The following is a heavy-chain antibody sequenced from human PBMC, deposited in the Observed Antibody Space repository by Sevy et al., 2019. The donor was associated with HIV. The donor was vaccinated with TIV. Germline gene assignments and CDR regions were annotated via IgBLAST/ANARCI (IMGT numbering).Heavy chain of an antibody. J-gene: IGHJ6*02. Sequence: ASVKVYCKASGYTFTSYGICWVRQAPGQGLEWMGWISAYNGNTNYAQKLQGRVTMTTDTSTSTAYMELRSLRSDDTAVYYCARDPGLTMVRGGYYYYYYGIDVWGQGTTVTVSS. D-gene: IGHD3-10*01. CDR3: ARDPGLTMVRGGYYYYYYGIDV. CDR1: GYTFTSYG. V-gene: IGHV1-18*01. CDR2: ISAYNGNT.